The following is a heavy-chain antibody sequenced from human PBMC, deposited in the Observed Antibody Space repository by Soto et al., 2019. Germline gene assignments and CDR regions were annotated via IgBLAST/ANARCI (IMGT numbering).Heavy chain of an antibody. CDR2: ISGSGGST. CDR3: AKGHESTVVTPSGLDY. Sequence: GGSLRLSCAASGFTFSSYAMSWVRQAPGKGLEWVSAISGSGGSTYYADSVKGRFTISRDNSKNTLYLQMNSLRAEDTAVYYCAKGHESTVVTPSGLDYWGQGTLVTVST. D-gene: IGHD4-17*01. CDR1: GFTFSSYA. V-gene: IGHV3-23*01. J-gene: IGHJ4*02.